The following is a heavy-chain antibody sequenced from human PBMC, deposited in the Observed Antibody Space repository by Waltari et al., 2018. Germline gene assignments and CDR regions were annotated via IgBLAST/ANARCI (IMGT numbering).Heavy chain of an antibody. Sequence: EVQLVESGGGLVQPGGSLRLSCAASGFTFSNFWMDWVRQAPGEGLEWVANIKEDGSERHYIDSVKGRFTISRDNAKNLLYLEMNSLRAGDTAVYYCSVSLTSWGQGTLVTVSS. CDR1: GFTFSNFW. CDR3: SVSLTS. J-gene: IGHJ5*02. V-gene: IGHV3-7*01. CDR2: IKEDGSER.